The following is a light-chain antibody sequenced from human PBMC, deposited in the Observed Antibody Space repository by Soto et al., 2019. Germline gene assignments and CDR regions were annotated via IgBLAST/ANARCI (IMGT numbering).Light chain of an antibody. CDR1: ENIRGW. CDR3: QEYNSYGRA. CDR2: DAS. J-gene: IGKJ1*01. V-gene: IGKV1-5*01. Sequence: DVQMTQSPSTLSASVGDTVIITCRASENIRGWLAWYQQKPGKAPKLLISDASRLQSGVPPRFSGSGSGTEFALTVNSLQPDDFATYYCQEYNSYGRAFGQGTNVEIK.